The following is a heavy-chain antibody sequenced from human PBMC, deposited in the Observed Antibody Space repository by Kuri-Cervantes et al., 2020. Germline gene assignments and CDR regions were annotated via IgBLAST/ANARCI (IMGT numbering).Heavy chain of an antibody. CDR3: ARNYYGSSDYYSIGNY. CDR1: GGSFKGIP. CDR2: GDHLGSV. V-gene: IGHV4-34*01. Sequence: SETLSLTCAVYGGSFKGIPWTWIRQSPGQGLEWIGEGDHLGSVNYNPSLRSRLTISVDTSKNQFSLTLASMTAADTAVYYCARNYYGSSDYYSIGNYWGQGTLVTVSS. J-gene: IGHJ4*02. D-gene: IGHD3-22*01.